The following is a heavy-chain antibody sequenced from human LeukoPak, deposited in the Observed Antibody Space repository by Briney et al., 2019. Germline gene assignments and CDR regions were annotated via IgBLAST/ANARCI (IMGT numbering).Heavy chain of an antibody. V-gene: IGHV1-69*13. D-gene: IGHD1-14*01. J-gene: IGHJ4*02. CDR1: GGTFSSYA. CDR3: ARVANQGP. Sequence: SVKVSCKASGGTFSSYAISWVRQAPGQGLEWMGGIIPIFGTANYAQKFQGRVTTTADESTSTDYMELSSLRSEDTAVYYCARVANQGPWGQGTLVTVSS. CDR2: IIPIFGTA.